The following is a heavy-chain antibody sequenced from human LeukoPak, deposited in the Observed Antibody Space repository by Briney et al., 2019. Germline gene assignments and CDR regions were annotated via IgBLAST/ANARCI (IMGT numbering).Heavy chain of an antibody. D-gene: IGHD3-3*01. J-gene: IGHJ4*02. Sequence: SETLSLTCTVSGGSITSYHWSWIRQSPGKGLEWIGYINYSGTTNYNPSLKSRATMSVDTSKKQFSLRLISVTAADTAVYYCVSGRWSGYYFGTWGQGTRVTVSS. CDR3: VSGRWSGYYFGT. CDR1: GGSITSYH. CDR2: INYSGTT. V-gene: IGHV4-59*01.